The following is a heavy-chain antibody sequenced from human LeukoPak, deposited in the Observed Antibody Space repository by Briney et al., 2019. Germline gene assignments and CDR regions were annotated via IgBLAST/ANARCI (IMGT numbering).Heavy chain of an antibody. CDR2: INPSGGST. D-gene: IGHD6-13*01. Sequence: ALVKVSCKASGYTFTSYYMHWVRQAPGQGLEWMGIINPSGGSTSYAQKFQGRVTMTRDTSTSTVYMELSSLRSEDTAVYYCARVDIAAAGPNWFDPWGQGTLVTVSS. V-gene: IGHV1-46*01. CDR1: GYTFTSYY. CDR3: ARVDIAAAGPNWFDP. J-gene: IGHJ5*02.